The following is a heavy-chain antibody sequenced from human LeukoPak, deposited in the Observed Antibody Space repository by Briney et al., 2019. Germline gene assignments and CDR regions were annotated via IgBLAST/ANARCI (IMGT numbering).Heavy chain of an antibody. CDR2: IYYAGST. V-gene: IGHV4-39*01. J-gene: IGHJ4*02. CDR3: ARLAYSGDYVNY. D-gene: IGHD4-17*01. CDR1: GGSFSSNSYY. Sequence: SETLSLTCTVSGGSFSSNSYYWGWIRQPPGKGLEWIGSIYYAGSTYYNPSLKSRVTLYVDTSKNQFSVNLNSVTAADTAVYYCARLAYSGDYVNYWGQGTLVTVSS.